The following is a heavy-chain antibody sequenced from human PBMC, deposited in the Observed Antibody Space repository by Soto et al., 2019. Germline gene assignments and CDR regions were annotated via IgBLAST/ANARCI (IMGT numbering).Heavy chain of an antibody. V-gene: IGHV2-5*02. Sequence: QITLKESGPTLVRPTQTLTLTCTFSGFSLTTSGVGVGWIRQPPGKALEWLAVIYWDDDKRYSSSLKSRLTITKDTSKNQVVLTMTNMDTVDTATYYCAHHPYYGLGSYSFDSWGQGTLVTVSS. CDR2: IYWDDDK. J-gene: IGHJ4*02. D-gene: IGHD3-10*01. CDR1: GFSLTTSGVG. CDR3: AHHPYYGLGSYSFDS.